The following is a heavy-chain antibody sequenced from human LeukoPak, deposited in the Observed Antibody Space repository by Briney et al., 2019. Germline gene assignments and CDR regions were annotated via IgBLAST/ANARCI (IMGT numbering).Heavy chain of an antibody. J-gene: IGHJ6*02. Sequence: SETLSLTCTVSGGSISSGGYYWSWIRQHPGKGLEWFGYIYYSGSTYYNPSLKSRVTISVDTSKNQFSLKLSSVTAADTAVYYCARRVVVTAAYYYYGMDVWGQGTTVTVSS. CDR3: ARRVVVTAAYYYYGMDV. CDR1: GGSISSGGYY. V-gene: IGHV4-31*03. D-gene: IGHD2-2*01. CDR2: IYYSGST.